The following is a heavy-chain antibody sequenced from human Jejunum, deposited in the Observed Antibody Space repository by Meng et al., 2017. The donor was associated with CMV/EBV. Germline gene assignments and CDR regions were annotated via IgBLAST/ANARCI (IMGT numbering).Heavy chain of an antibody. D-gene: IGHD2-15*01. CDR3: ARGAGWWGV. V-gene: IGHV4-59*01. CDR2: IHYSGKT. J-gene: IGHJ4*02. Sequence: LPCTISGGSMGDYHWSWLRQPRGKGLEWIGYIHYSGKTNYNPSLRGRVVISMDTSKTQFSLKLGSVTTEDTAVYYCARGAGWWGVWGQGTLVTVSS. CDR1: GGSMGDYH.